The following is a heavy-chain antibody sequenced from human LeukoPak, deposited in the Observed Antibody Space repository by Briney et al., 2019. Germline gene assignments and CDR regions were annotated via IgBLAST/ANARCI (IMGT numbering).Heavy chain of an antibody. CDR3: ARRTRSFSYTYGDAYYCYYMDV. V-gene: IGHV4-59*02. CDR2: ISYIQGT. CDR1: GGSGSSDS. J-gene: IGHJ6*03. Sequence: SETLSLTCTVSGGSGSSDSWSWMRQPPGQGLEWIGYISYIQGTSYKPSLKSRVTISVAPSRSQLSLKLRSVTAADTAVYYCARRTRSFSYTYGDAYYCYYMDVWGKGTTVTVS. D-gene: IGHD5-18*01.